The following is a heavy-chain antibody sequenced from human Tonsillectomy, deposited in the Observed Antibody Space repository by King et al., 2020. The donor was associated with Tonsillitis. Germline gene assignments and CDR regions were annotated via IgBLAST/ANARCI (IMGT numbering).Heavy chain of an antibody. Sequence: VQLQESGPGLVKPSETLSLTCTVSGGFISSYYWSWIRQPPGKGLEWIGYIYYSGSTNYNPSLKSRVTISVDTSKNQFSLKLSSVTAADTAVYYCARSYSRTSWFDPWGQGTLVTVSS. V-gene: IGHV4-59*01. CDR2: IYYSGST. D-gene: IGHD6-13*01. CDR3: ARSYSRTSWFDP. J-gene: IGHJ5*02. CDR1: GGFISSYY.